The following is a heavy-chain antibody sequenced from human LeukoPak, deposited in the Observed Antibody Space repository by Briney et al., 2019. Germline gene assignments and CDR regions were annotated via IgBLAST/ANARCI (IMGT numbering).Heavy chain of an antibody. J-gene: IGHJ4*02. CDR2: IYSGGST. V-gene: IGHV3-66*04. CDR3: AKHEPGGVIVPFDF. Sequence: PGGSLRLSCAASGFTVRSNSMSWVRQAPGKGLEWVSVIYSGGSTDYADSVKGRFTISRDNSKDTLFLQMNSLRAEDTAVYYCAKHEPGGVIVPFDFWGQGTLVTVSS. CDR1: GFTVRSNS. D-gene: IGHD3-16*02.